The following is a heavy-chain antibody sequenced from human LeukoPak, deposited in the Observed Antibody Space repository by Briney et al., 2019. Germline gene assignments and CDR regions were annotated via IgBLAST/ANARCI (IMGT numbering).Heavy chain of an antibody. CDR1: GGSISSGSYY. D-gene: IGHD1-26*01. V-gene: IGHV4-30-4*08. Sequence: PSQTLSLTCTVSGGSISSGSYYWNWIRQHPGMGLEWIGYIYHSGSTYYNPSLKSRVTISVDTSKNQFSLKLSSVAAADTAVYYCARAIVGTTNFDYWGQGTLVTVSS. J-gene: IGHJ4*02. CDR2: IYHSGST. CDR3: ARAIVGTTNFDY.